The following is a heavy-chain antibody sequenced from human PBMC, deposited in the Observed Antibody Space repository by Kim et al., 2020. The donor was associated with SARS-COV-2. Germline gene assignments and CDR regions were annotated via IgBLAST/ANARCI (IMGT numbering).Heavy chain of an antibody. D-gene: IGHD6-13*01. Sequence: VKCRFTNSRDNSKNALYLQMNSLRAEDTAVYYCARFALAAAGYYYYYMDVWGKGTTVTVSS. V-gene: IGHV3-30*07. J-gene: IGHJ6*03. CDR3: ARFALAAAGYYYYYMDV.